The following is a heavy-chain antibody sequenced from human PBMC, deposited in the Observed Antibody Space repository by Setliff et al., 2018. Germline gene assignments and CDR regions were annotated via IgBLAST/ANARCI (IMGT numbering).Heavy chain of an antibody. J-gene: IGHJ3*01. D-gene: IGHD3-22*01. CDR2: LFDGGSA. CDR3: ARDPHYDPTYSLPGHAFDF. CDR1: GYSISNGSY. Sequence: SETVSLTCAVSGYSISNGSYWGWIRQSPVKGLEWIGSLFDGGSAYYSPSLKSRASISLDASKNQFALKLTSATAADTAVYYCARDPHYDPTYSLPGHAFDFWGQGIMVTV. V-gene: IGHV4-38-2*02.